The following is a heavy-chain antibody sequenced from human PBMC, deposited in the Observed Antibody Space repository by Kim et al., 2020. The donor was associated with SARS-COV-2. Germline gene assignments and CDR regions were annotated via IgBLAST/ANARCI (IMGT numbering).Heavy chain of an antibody. D-gene: IGHD3-22*01. CDR2: TYYTSNWYN. V-gene: IGHV6-1*01. CDR3: AREVNNVFGV. Sequence: SQTLSRTCAISGDSVSRNNAAWNWIRQSPSRGLEWLGRTYYTSNWYNDYAVFVKSRISINPDTSKNRCSLQLNSVTPEDTAVYYCAREVNNVFGVWGQGTMVTISS. CDR1: GDSVSRNNAA. J-gene: IGHJ3*01.